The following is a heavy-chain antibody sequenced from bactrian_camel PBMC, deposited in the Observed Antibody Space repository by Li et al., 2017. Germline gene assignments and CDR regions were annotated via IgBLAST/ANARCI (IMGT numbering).Heavy chain of an antibody. J-gene: IGHJ6*01. CDR3: HLAGGRGRACYSA. CDR1: GTTYNLNC. CDR2: RYTDNSDQ. D-gene: IGHD4*01. V-gene: IGHV3S54*01. Sequence: HVQLVESGGNSVQAGGSLRLSCALSGTTYNLNCVGWWRQAPGNKREGVAVRYTDNSDQVYYANSVKARFTVSKDAAKDTVYLQMNSLKPEDTAMYSCHLAGGRGRACYSALGQGTQVTVS.